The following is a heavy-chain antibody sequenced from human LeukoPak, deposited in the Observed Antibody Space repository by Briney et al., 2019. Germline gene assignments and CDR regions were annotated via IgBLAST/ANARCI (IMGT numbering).Heavy chain of an antibody. CDR2: IVVGSGNT. D-gene: IGHD3-3*01. V-gene: IGHV1-58*01. CDR1: GFTFTSSA. J-gene: IGHJ6*02. Sequence: SVNVSCKASGFTFTSSAVQWVRQARGQRLEWIGWIVVGSGNTNYAQKFQERVTITRDMSTSTAYMELSSLRSEDTAVYYCAADVTSRTYYDFWSGPTSYGMDVWGQGTTVTVSS. CDR3: AADVTSRTYYDFWSGPTSYGMDV.